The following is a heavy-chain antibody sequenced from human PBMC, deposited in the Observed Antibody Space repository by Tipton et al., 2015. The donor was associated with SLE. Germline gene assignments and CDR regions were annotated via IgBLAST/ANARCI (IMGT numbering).Heavy chain of an antibody. CDR3: ARRAVALNPFDY. CDR2: MYTSGST. Sequence: LRLSCAVSGYSISSGYYWGWIRQPPGKGLEWIGHMYTSGSTNYNPSPKSRVTISLDASKNQFSLKLSSVTAADTAVYYCARRAVALNPFDYWGQGTLVTVSS. D-gene: IGHD6-19*01. J-gene: IGHJ4*02. CDR1: GYSISSGYY. V-gene: IGHV4-38-2*01.